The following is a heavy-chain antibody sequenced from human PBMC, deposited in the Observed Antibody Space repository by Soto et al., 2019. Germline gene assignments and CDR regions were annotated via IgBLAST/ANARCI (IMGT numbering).Heavy chain of an antibody. J-gene: IGHJ4*02. D-gene: IGHD3-22*01. CDR1: GFAFGSYG. V-gene: IGHV3-30*03. CDR2: TSYDARTK. CDR3: KKLAYDASGSTITHFDS. Sequence: GGSLRLSCAASGFAFGSYGMHWVRQAPGKGLEWVAFTSYDARTKYYIDSVKGRFTISRDNSKNTLYLQMNSLSPEDTAVYYCKKLAYDASGSTITHFDSWGQGTPVTVSS.